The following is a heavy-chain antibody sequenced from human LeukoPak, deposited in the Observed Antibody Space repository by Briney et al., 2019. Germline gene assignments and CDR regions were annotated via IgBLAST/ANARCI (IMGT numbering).Heavy chain of an antibody. V-gene: IGHV3-73*01. Sequence: GGSLRLSCAASGFTFSGSAMRWVRQASGKGLEWVGRIRSKANSYATAYAASVKGRFTISRDDSKNTAYLQMNSLKTEDAAVYYCTRLLPGTPGYWGQGTLVTVSS. D-gene: IGHD1-1*01. CDR3: TRLLPGTPGY. J-gene: IGHJ4*02. CDR1: GFTFSGSA. CDR2: IRSKANSYAT.